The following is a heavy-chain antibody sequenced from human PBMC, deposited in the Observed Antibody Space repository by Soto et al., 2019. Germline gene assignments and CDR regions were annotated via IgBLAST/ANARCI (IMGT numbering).Heavy chain of an antibody. CDR2: IYYSGSS. Sequence: QVQLQESGPGLVKPSETLSLTCTVSGGSISSYYWSWIRQPPGKGLEWIGYIYYSGSSNYNPSLKSPVTISVDTSKNQFSLKLSSVTAADPAVYYCARPYARNFDYWGQGTLVTVSS. J-gene: IGHJ4*02. D-gene: IGHD6-6*01. CDR1: GGSISSYY. CDR3: ARPYARNFDY. V-gene: IGHV4-59*08.